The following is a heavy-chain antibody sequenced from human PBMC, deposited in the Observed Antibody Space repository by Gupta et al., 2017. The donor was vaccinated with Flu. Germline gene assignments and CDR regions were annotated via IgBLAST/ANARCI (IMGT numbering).Heavy chain of an antibody. CDR2: IWYDGSYK. V-gene: IGHV3-33*01. CDR1: RFPFSNYG. D-gene: IGHD5-18*01. CDR3: ARDSRGYHPMYDF. J-gene: IGHJ4*02. Sequence: QVQLVESGGGVVQPGRSLSLSCAASRFPFSNYGMHWVSQAPGKGLEWVALIWYDGSYKYYADSVKGRFTISRDNSKNTLYLQVNNLRAEDTAVYYCARDSRGYHPMYDFWGQGTLVTVSS.